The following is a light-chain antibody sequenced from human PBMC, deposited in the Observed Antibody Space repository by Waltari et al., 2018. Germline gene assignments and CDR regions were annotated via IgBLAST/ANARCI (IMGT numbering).Light chain of an antibody. CDR3: STWDSSLSARV. CDR2: TSN. CDR1: TNNVVTEG. V-gene: IGLV10-54*04. J-gene: IGLJ3*02. Sequence: QAGLTQPPSVSQALGQTATLTCTGNTNNVVTEGASWLQQHQGHPPTLLSYTSNDRPSVISERFSAARSGSTASLTITDLQPEDEADYYCSTWDSSLSARVFGGGTKLTVL.